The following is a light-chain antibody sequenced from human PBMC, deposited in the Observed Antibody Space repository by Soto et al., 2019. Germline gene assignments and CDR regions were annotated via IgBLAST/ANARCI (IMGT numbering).Light chain of an antibody. CDR3: QQSYNAPIT. CDR2: VAS. Sequence: DIQMTQSPSSLSASVGHRVTITCRASQNIMNYLNWYQQKPGKAPQLLIYVASRLESGVPSRFSGSGSGTDFTLTISSLQPEDFATYYCQQSYNAPITFGQGTRLEI. V-gene: IGKV1-39*01. J-gene: IGKJ5*01. CDR1: QNIMNY.